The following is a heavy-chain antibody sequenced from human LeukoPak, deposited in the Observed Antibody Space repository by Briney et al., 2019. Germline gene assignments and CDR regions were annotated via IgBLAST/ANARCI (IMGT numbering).Heavy chain of an antibody. V-gene: IGHV3-23*01. CDR1: GFIFNTYP. J-gene: IGHJ4*02. D-gene: IGHD3-10*01. CDR3: AKDRAGNDY. CDR2: ISHSGANT. Sequence: PGGSLRLSCAASGFIFNTYPMTWVRQAPGKGLEWVSGISHSGANTYYTDSVRGRFTISRDNSKNMLYLQMNSLRAEDTAVYYCAKDRAGNDYWGQGTLVTVSS.